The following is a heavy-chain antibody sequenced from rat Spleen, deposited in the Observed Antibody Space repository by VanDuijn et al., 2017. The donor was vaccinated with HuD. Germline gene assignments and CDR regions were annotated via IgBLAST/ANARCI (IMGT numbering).Heavy chain of an antibody. Sequence: QVQLMESGPGLVQPSETLSLTCTGSGFSLTNYNVHWVRKPPGKGLEWMGVMWSGGGTDYNSALKSRLSISRDTSKNQVFLKMNSLQSEDTTTYYCARGGGYWYFDFWGPGTMVTVSS. J-gene: IGHJ1*01. CDR2: MWSGGGT. V-gene: IGHV2-45*01. CDR1: GFSLTNYN. CDR3: ARGGGYWYFDF.